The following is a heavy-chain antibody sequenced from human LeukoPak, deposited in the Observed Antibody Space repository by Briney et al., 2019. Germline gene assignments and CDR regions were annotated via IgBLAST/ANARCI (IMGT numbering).Heavy chain of an antibody. CDR2: IYTSGGT. Sequence: PSETLSLTCTVSGDSISSGSYYWNWIRQPAGKGLEWIGRIYTSGGTNYSPSLKSRVTISLDMSKNQFSLELSSVTAADTAVYYRARGDSSSWYSNRFDPWGQGTLVTVSS. CDR3: ARGDSSSWYSNRFDP. CDR1: GDSISSGSYY. J-gene: IGHJ5*02. D-gene: IGHD6-13*01. V-gene: IGHV4-61*02.